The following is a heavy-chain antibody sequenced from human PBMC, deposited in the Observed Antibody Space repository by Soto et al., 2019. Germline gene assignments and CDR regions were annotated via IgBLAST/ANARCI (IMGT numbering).Heavy chain of an antibody. CDR3: AKEYSTSFDY. CDR2: ISAGGSNT. V-gene: IGHV3-23*01. D-gene: IGHD6-6*01. Sequence: PGGSLRLSCAASGFSFSNYAMNWVRQAPGKGPEWVSAISAGGSNTNYADSVKGRFTISSDNSKNTLYLQMNGLRADDTAVYYCAKEYSTSFDYWGQGTPVTVSS. CDR1: GFSFSNYA. J-gene: IGHJ4*02.